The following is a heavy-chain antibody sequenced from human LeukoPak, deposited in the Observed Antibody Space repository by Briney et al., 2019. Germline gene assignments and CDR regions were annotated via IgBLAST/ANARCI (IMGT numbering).Heavy chain of an antibody. Sequence: GGSLRLSCAASGFTFSSYGMHWVRQAPGKGLERVAFIRYDGSNKYYADSVKGRFTISRDNSKNTLYLQMNSLRAEDTAVYYCATYGSGSYYRFDYWGQGTLVTVSS. CDR2: IRYDGSNK. V-gene: IGHV3-30*02. D-gene: IGHD3-10*01. CDR3: ATYGSGSYYRFDY. CDR1: GFTFSSYG. J-gene: IGHJ4*02.